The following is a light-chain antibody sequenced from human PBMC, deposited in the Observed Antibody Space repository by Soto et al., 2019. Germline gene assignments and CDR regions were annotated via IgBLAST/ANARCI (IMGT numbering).Light chain of an antibody. V-gene: IGLV1-51*01. CDR2: DNN. J-gene: IGLJ2*01. CDR3: GTWDSSLSAEI. CDR1: SSNIGNNY. Sequence: QSVLTQPPSVSAALGQTVTISCSGSSSNIGNNYVSWYQQLPGTAPKLLIYDNNKRPSGIPDRFSGSKSGTSATLGITGLQTGDEADYYCGTWDSSLSAEIFGGGTKLTVL.